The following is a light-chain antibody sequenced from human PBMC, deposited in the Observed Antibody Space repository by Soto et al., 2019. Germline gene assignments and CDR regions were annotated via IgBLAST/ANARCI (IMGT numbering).Light chain of an antibody. CDR2: GAS. V-gene: IGKV1-39*01. CDR1: QSGRNY. Sequence: DSHMPQCPSSLSASVVYSVTITCRARQSGRNYLNWYQHKPGKAPKLLIYGASRLQTGVPSRFSGSGSGTDFTLTVSSLQPEDFATYYCQQTYSSSWTFGQGTKVDIK. CDR3: QQTYSSSWT. J-gene: IGKJ1*01.